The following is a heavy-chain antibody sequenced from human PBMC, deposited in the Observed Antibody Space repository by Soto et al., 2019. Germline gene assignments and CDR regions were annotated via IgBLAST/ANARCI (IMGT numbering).Heavy chain of an antibody. CDR2: IYHSGST. V-gene: IGHV4-30-2*01. J-gene: IGHJ5*02. Sequence: QLQLQESGSGLVKPSQTLSLTCAVSGGSISSGGYSWSWIRQPPGKGLEWIGYIYHSGSTYYNPSPKSRVTISEARSKTKFSLRLSSVPAAAPALFYCARVPSPWGQGTLVTVSS. CDR3: ARVPSP. CDR1: GGSISSGGYS.